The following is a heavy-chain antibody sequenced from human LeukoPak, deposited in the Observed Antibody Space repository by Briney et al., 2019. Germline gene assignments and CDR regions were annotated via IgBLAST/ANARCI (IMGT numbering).Heavy chain of an antibody. V-gene: IGHV4-39*07. CDR2: IYYSGSS. Sequence: SETLSLTCSVSGGSISSSSSYWGWIRQPPGKGLEWIGSIYYSGSSFDNPALKSRVTISVDTSKNQFSLKLSSVTAADTAVYYCAGINSEYYYYYYYMDVWGKGTTVTVSS. D-gene: IGHD2/OR15-2a*01. CDR3: AGINSEYYYYYYYMDV. CDR1: GGSISSSSSY. J-gene: IGHJ6*03.